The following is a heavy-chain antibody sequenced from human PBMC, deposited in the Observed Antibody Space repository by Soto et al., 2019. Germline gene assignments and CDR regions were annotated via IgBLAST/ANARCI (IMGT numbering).Heavy chain of an antibody. Sequence: QITLKESGPTLVKPTQTLLLTCTFSGLSLSTTGVAVGWIRQPPGKALEWLALVYWDDDKRYSPSLQSRLTIPKDTPKNQLVLTMPNMDPVDAATYYFARHLTAVGYFDYWGQGTLVTVSS. CDR3: ARHLTAVGYFDY. D-gene: IGHD4-17*01. J-gene: IGHJ4*02. V-gene: IGHV2-5*02. CDR2: VYWDDDK. CDR1: GLSLSTTGVA.